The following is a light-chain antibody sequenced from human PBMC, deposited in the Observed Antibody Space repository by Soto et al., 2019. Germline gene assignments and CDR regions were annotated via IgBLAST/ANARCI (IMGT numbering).Light chain of an antibody. Sequence: EIGMTQSPATLSVSQGERATLSCGASQSVSRNLAWYQQKPGKAPRTPIYGASTRATGIPARLSGSGYGTELTITISSMQSEDFEVYYCQQYNNWPRTFGQGTKVDI. CDR1: QSVSRN. CDR2: GAS. J-gene: IGKJ1*01. V-gene: IGKV3-15*01. CDR3: QQYNNWPRT.